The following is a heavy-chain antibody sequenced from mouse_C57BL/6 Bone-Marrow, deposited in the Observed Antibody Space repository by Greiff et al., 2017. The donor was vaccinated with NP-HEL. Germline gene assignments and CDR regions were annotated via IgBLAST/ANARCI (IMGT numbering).Heavy chain of an antibody. Sequence: VQLQQPGAELVKPGASVKMSCKASGYTFTSYWITWVKQRPGQGLEWIGDIYPGSGSTNYNEKFKSKATLTVDTSSSPAYMQLSSLTSEDSAVYYCARERLLRSWFAYWGQGTLVTVSA. CDR3: ARERLLRSWFAY. V-gene: IGHV1-55*01. CDR2: IYPGSGST. J-gene: IGHJ3*01. D-gene: IGHD1-1*01. CDR1: GYTFTSYW.